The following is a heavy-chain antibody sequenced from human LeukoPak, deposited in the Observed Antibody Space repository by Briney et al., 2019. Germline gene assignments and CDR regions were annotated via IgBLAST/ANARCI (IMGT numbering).Heavy chain of an antibody. D-gene: IGHD6-19*01. CDR1: GFTFSTYG. V-gene: IGHV3-30*18. J-gene: IGHJ4*02. CDR3: VKDQGYTSGWYDY. CDR2: ISYDGSNE. Sequence: AGGSLRLSCAASGFTFSTYGIHWVRQAPGKGLKWVSFISYDGSNEYYADSVKGRFTISRDNSKNTLYLRMNSLRAEDTAVYYCVKDQGYTSGWYDYWGQGTLVTVSS.